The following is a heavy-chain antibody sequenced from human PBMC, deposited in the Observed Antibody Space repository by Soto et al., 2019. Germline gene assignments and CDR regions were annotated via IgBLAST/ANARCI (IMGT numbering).Heavy chain of an antibody. CDR2: MNPNSGNT. V-gene: IGHV1-8*01. Sequence: QVQLVQSGAEVKKPGASVKVSCKASGCTFTSYDINWVRQATGQGLEWMGWMNPNSGNTGYAQKFQGRVTMXXNXSXXTAYMELSSLRSEDTAVYYCARVGIGAAWDRWFDPWGQGTLVTVSS. J-gene: IGHJ5*02. CDR3: ARVGIGAAWDRWFDP. D-gene: IGHD6-13*01. CDR1: GCTFTSYD.